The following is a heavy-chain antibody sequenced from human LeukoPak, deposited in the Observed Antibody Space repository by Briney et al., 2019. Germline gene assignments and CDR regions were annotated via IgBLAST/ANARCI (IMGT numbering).Heavy chain of an antibody. Sequence: GMSLRLSCAASGFTFSSYGMHWVRQAPGKGLEWVAVISYDGSNKYYADSVKGRFTISRDNSKNTLYLQMNSLRAEDTAVYYCAKGDIVVPAAIRHWGQGALVTVSS. CDR2: ISYDGSNK. CDR3: AKGDIVVPAAIRH. CDR1: GFTFSSYG. J-gene: IGHJ4*02. V-gene: IGHV3-30*18. D-gene: IGHD2-2*01.